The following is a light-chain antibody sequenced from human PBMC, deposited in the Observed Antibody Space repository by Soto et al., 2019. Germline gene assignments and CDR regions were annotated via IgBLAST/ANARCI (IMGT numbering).Light chain of an antibody. J-gene: IGLJ1*01. CDR1: SSSIGSNA. Sequence: QSVLTQPPSASGAPGQWVSISCSGSSSSIGSNAVNWYQQLPGTAPKLLIYSNNQRPSGVPARFSGSKSGTSASLAISGLQSEDEADFYCEAWDDSLNAYVFGTGTKVP. V-gene: IGLV1-44*01. CDR3: EAWDDSLNAYV. CDR2: SNN.